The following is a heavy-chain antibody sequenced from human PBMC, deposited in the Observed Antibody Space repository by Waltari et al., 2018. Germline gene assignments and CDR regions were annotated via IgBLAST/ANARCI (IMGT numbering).Heavy chain of an antibody. V-gene: IGHV3-21*01. CDR3: AREPTMKARRDAFDI. CDR2: ISSSSSYI. CDR1: GFTFSSYS. D-gene: IGHD5-12*01. Sequence: EVQLVESGGGLVKPGGSLRRSCAASGFTFSSYSMNWVRQAPGKGLEWVSSISSSSSYIYYADSVKGRFTISRDNAKNSLYLQMNSLRAEDTAVYYCAREPTMKARRDAFDIWGQGTMVTVSS. J-gene: IGHJ3*02.